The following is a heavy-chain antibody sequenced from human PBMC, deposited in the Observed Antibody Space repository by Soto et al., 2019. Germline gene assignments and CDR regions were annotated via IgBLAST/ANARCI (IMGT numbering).Heavy chain of an antibody. D-gene: IGHD1-1*01. V-gene: IGHV1-18*01. CDR3: ARGRYGDY. Sequence: QVHLVQSGAEVKHPGASVKVSCKGSGYDFTTYGITWVRQAPGQGLEWMAWISAHNGNTNYAPNLQGRVTVTRDTSTSTAYIELRSLRSDDTAVYYCARGRYGDYWGQGALVTVSS. J-gene: IGHJ4*02. CDR1: GYDFTTYG. CDR2: ISAHNGNT.